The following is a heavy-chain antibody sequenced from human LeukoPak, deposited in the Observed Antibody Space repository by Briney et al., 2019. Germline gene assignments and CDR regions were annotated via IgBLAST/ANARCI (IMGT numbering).Heavy chain of an antibody. V-gene: IGHV3-30*18. CDR1: GFTISSHG. CDR2: IAYHGNTE. J-gene: IGHJ5*02. Sequence: GGSLRLSCAVSGFTISSHGMHWVRQAPDKGPEWVSMIAYHGNTEYYGDSVKGRFTISRDNSKNTLYLQMDSLRAEDTAVYHCAKDWGSGGWYNYFDPWGQGTLVTVSS. CDR3: AKDWGSGGWYNYFDP. D-gene: IGHD6-19*01.